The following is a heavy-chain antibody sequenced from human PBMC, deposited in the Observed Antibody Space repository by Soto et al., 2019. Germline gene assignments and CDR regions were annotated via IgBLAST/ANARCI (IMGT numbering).Heavy chain of an antibody. Sequence: ASVKVSCKASGYTFTSYAMHWVRQAPGQRLEWMGWINAGNGNTKYSQKFQGRVTITRDTSASTAYMELSSLRSEDTAVYYCAMDSSLRDFWSGYYRYYYYYYMDVWGRGTTVTVSS. CDR3: AMDSSLRDFWSGYYRYYYYYYMDV. CDR1: GYTFTSYA. CDR2: INAGNGNT. V-gene: IGHV1-3*01. D-gene: IGHD3-3*01. J-gene: IGHJ6*03.